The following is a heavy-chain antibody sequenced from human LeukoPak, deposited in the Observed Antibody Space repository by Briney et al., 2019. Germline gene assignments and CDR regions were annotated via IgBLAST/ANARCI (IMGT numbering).Heavy chain of an antibody. V-gene: IGHV1-46*03. J-gene: IGHJ4*02. CDR3: ARDPSGAFLDY. D-gene: IGHD2-21*01. CDR1: GYTFTSYY. Sequence: GDSVKVSCKASGYTFTSYYMHWMRQAPGQGLEWMGIINPSGGSTNYAQTFQGRVTMTRDTSTSTVSMELSSLRSEDTAVYYCARDPSGAFLDYWGQGTLVTVSS. CDR2: INPSGGST.